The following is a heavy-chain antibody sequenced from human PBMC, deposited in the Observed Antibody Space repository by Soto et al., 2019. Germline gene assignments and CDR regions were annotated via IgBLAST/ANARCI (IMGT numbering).Heavy chain of an antibody. J-gene: IGHJ4*02. V-gene: IGHV3-23*01. CDR3: AKAGLPTWEVWSGHKYYFDY. CDR2: ISGSGGST. CDR1: GFTFSSYA. Sequence: EVQLLESGGGLVQPGGSLRLSCAASGFTFSSYAMSWVRQAPGKGLEWVSAISGSGGSTYYADSVKGRFTISRDNSKNTQYLQINSRRAEDTAVYYCAKAGLPTWEVWSGHKYYFDYWGQGTLVTVSS. D-gene: IGHD3-3*01.